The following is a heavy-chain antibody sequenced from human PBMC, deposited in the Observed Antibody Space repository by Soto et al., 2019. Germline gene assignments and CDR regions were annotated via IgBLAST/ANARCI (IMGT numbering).Heavy chain of an antibody. V-gene: IGHV3-9*01. J-gene: IGHJ1*01. CDR1: GFMFEDFA. CDR3: AKDVDRLGEVWDYFQS. CDR2: INWNGVNK. Sequence: GGSLRLSCTVSGFMFEDFAMHWFRQAPGPGLEWVSGINWNGVNKGYAESVLGRFTISRDNAKKYLYLDMNSLRAADTALYFCAKDVDRLGEVWDYFQSWGQGTMVTVSS. D-gene: IGHD3-16*01.